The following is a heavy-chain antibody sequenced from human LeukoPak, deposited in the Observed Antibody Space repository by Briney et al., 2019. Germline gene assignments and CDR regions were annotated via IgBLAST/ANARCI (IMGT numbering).Heavy chain of an antibody. CDR3: ARDFTIFGVVSRYGMDV. CDR2: ISASGGTT. V-gene: IGHV3-23*01. D-gene: IGHD3-3*01. Sequence: GVLRLSCTSSQLTFNRYVMAWVRQAPGKGLEWVSTISASGGTTYYADSVQGRFTISRDNSKNTLYLQMNSLRAEDTALYHCARDFTIFGVVSRYGMDVWGQGTTVTVSS. CDR1: QLTFNRYV. J-gene: IGHJ6*02.